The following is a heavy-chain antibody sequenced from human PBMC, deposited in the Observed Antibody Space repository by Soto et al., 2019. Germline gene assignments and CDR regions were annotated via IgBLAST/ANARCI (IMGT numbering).Heavy chain of an antibody. J-gene: IGHJ5*02. Sequence: GASVKVSCKASGYTFTSYAMHWVRQAPGQRLEWMGWINAGNGNTKYSQKFQGRVTITRDTSASTAYMELSSLRSEDTAVYYCARYLGVAAAPYNWFDPWGQGTLVTVSS. V-gene: IGHV1-3*01. CDR3: ARYLGVAAAPYNWFDP. D-gene: IGHD6-13*01. CDR1: GYTFTSYA. CDR2: INAGNGNT.